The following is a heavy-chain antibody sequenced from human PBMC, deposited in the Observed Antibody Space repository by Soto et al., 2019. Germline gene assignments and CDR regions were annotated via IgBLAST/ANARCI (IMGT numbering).Heavy chain of an antibody. Sequence: GGSLRLSCAASGFTFSSYAMHWVRQAPGKGLEYVSAISSNGGSTYYANSVKGRFTISRDNSKNTLYLQMGSLRAEDMAVYYCARGDGAPYYYYGMDVWGQGTTVTVSS. CDR1: GFTFSSYA. D-gene: IGHD2-21*01. CDR2: ISSNGGST. J-gene: IGHJ6*02. CDR3: ARGDGAPYYYYGMDV. V-gene: IGHV3-64*01.